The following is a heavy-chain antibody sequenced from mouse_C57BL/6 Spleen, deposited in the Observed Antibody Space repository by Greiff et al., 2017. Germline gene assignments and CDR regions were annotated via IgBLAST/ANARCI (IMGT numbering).Heavy chain of an antibody. CDR2: INPNNGGT. D-gene: IGHD2-3*01. J-gene: IGHJ2*01. CDR1: GYTFTDYY. V-gene: IGHV1-26*01. CDR3: TRVDVGYYVPFDY. Sequence: EVQLQQSGPELVKPGASVKISCKASGYTFTDYYMNWVKQSHGKSLEWIGDINPNNGGTSYNQKFKGKATLTVDKSSSTAYMELRSLTSEDSAVYYCTRVDVGYYVPFDYWGQGTTLTVSS.